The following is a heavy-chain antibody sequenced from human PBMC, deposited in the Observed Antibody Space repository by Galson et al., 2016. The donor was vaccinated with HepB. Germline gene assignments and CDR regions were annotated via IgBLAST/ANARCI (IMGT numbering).Heavy chain of an antibody. J-gene: IGHJ5*02. CDR1: GFSFHRFG. Sequence: SLRLSCAASGFSFHRFGMHWVRQAPGKRLEWVAVIWYDGSESEYLDSVQGRFTVSRDNSKNMMYLEMNSLRADDTAVYYCATQSASTKCYWCFDPWGQGTLVTVSS. D-gene: IGHD2-2*01. CDR2: IWYDGSES. CDR3: ATQSASTKCYWCFDP. V-gene: IGHV3-33*01.